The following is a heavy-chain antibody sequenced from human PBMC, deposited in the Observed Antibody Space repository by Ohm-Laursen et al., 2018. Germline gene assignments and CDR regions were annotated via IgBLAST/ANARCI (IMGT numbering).Heavy chain of an antibody. D-gene: IGHD3-3*01. CDR1: GFTFSSYA. V-gene: IGHV3-23*01. Sequence: GSLRLSCTASGFTFSSYAMNWVRQAPGKGLEWVSSITTSGGSTYYADSVKGRFTISRDNSKNTLYLQMNSLRAEDTAVYYCAKVGGHVLRFVEWSRQPLEHWGQGTLVTVSS. J-gene: IGHJ1*01. CDR3: AKVGGHVLRFVEWSRQPLEH. CDR2: ITTSGGST.